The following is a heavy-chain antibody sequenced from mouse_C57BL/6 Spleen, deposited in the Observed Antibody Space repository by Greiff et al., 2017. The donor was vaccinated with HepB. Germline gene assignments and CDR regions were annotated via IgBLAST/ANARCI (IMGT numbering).Heavy chain of an antibody. CDR1: GYAFTNYL. J-gene: IGHJ1*03. CDR3: ARGGLSGYFDV. Sequence: VQLQQSGAELVRPGTSVKVSCKASGYAFTNYLIEWVKQRPGQGLEWIGVINPGSGGTNYNEKFKGKATLTADKSSSTAYMQLSSLTSEDSAVYFCARGGLSGYFDVWGTGTTVTVSS. CDR2: INPGSGGT. V-gene: IGHV1-54*01. D-gene: IGHD3-3*01.